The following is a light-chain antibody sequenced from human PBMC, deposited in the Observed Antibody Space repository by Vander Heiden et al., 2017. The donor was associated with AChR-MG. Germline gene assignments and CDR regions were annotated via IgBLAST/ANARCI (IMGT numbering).Light chain of an antibody. J-gene: IGKJ1*01. CDR1: QYINSW. CDR3: QQYHRYPWT. Sequence: DIQMTQSPVTLYASIGDRVTITCRASQYINSWLSWYQQKPGNAPRLLIYKASVLENGVPSRFNGSASGTEFTLTIGGLQPEDFGTYFCQQYHRYPWTFGQGTKVEF. CDR2: KAS. V-gene: IGKV1-5*03.